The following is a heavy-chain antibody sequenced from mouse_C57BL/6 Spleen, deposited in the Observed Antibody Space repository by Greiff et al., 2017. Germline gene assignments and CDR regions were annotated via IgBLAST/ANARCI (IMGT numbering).Heavy chain of an antibody. CDR3: AKHRSTMVKGFAY. V-gene: IGHV5-6*01. CDR1: GFTFSSYG. J-gene: IGHJ3*01. D-gene: IGHD2-2*01. CDR2: ISSGGSYT. Sequence: EVHLVESGGDLVKPGGSLKLSCAASGFTFSSYGMSWVRQTPDKRLEWVATISSGGSYTYYPDSVKGRFTISRDNAKNTLCLQMSSLTSENTAMYYCAKHRSTMVKGFAYWGQGTLVTVSA.